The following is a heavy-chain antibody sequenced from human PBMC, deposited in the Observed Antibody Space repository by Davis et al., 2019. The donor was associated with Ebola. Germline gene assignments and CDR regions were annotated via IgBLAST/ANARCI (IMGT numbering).Heavy chain of an antibody. Sequence: PGGSLRLSCVASGFTFSRHGMHWVRQAPGKGLEWVAIIWHDGSNKRYAESVKGRFTISRDNAKNSLYLQMNSLRAEDTAVYYCARFEDYDAFDIWGQGTMVTVSS. CDR3: ARFEDYDAFDI. J-gene: IGHJ3*02. CDR1: GFTFSRHG. V-gene: IGHV3-33*01. CDR2: IWHDGSNK. D-gene: IGHD4-11*01.